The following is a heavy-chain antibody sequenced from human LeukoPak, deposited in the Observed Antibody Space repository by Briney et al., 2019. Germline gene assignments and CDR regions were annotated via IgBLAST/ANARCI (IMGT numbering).Heavy chain of an antibody. D-gene: IGHD3-16*01. Sequence: PSETLSLTCGVPGYSISSGYYWGWIRQPPGKGLEWIGSIYHSGSTYYNPSLKSRVTISVDTSKNQFSLKLSSVTAADTAVYYCARVGGGFGWTDAFDIWGQGTMVTVSS. CDR1: GYSISSGYY. CDR3: ARVGGGFGWTDAFDI. CDR2: IYHSGST. J-gene: IGHJ3*02. V-gene: IGHV4-38-2*01.